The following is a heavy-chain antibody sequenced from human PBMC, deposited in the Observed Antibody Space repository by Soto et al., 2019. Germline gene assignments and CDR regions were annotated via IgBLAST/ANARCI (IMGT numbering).Heavy chain of an antibody. Sequence: VGSLRLSCADSGFTFSSCAMSWVRQAPGKGLEWVSSISVSGSSTYYADSVKGRFTISRDNSKNTLHLQMNSLKAEDTAVYHCAKAITVSGTGYYYYGMDVWGQGTTVTVS. CDR1: GFTFSSCA. J-gene: IGHJ6*02. D-gene: IGHD6-19*01. CDR2: ISVSGSST. CDR3: AKAITVSGTGYYYYGMDV. V-gene: IGHV3-23*01.